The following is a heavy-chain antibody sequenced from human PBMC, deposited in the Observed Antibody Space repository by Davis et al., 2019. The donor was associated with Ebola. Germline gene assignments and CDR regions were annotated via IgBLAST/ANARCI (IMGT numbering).Heavy chain of an antibody. Sequence: GESLKISCAASGFTFSGFWMSWVRQAPGKGLEWVANIKQDGSEKYYVNSVKGRFIISRDNAKNSLYLQMNSLRAEDTPVYYCARRSSQALDWGQGTLVTVSS. CDR2: IKQDGSEK. D-gene: IGHD6-6*01. J-gene: IGHJ4*02. V-gene: IGHV3-7*01. CDR3: ARRSSQALD. CDR1: GFTFSGFW.